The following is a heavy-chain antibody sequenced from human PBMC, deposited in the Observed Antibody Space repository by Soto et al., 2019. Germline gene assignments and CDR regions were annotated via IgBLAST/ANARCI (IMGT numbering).Heavy chain of an antibody. D-gene: IGHD3-22*01. CDR2: IYPGDSDT. CDR3: ARHEQKRYYYDSSGYSYYYGMDV. CDR1: GYSFTSYC. Sequence: GESLNRSCKGAGYSFTSYCIGWVRQMPGKGLEWMGIIYPGDSDTRYSPSFQGQVTISADKSISTAYLQWSSLKASDTAMYYCARHEQKRYYYDSSGYSYYYGMDVWREGTTVPVSS. V-gene: IGHV5-51*01. J-gene: IGHJ6*01.